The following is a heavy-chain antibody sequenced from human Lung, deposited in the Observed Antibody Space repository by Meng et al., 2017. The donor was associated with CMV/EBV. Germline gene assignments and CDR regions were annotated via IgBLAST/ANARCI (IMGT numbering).Heavy chain of an antibody. CDR3: VREILAPINYYFDS. CDR2: IFYNGST. Sequence: SGVSIRRADYYWSWIRQPPGKVLEWVGYIFYNGSTSYTPSLKSRLSISMDTSKNQFSLKLRSLTAADTAIYYCVREILAPINYYFDSWGQGTLVTVSS. V-gene: IGHV4-30-4*01. D-gene: IGHD3-10*01. J-gene: IGHJ4*02. CDR1: GVSIRRADYY.